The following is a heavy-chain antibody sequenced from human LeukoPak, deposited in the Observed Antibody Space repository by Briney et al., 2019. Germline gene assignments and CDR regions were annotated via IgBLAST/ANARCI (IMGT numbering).Heavy chain of an antibody. CDR2: ISAYNGNT. J-gene: IGHJ4*02. D-gene: IGHD3-22*01. CDR3: ARDLSNYYDSSGYADY. V-gene: IGHV1-18*01. CDR1: GYTFTSYG. Sequence: GASVKVSCKASGYTFTSYGISWVRQAPGQGLEWMGWISAYNGNTNYAQKLQGRATMTTDTSTSTAYMELRSLRSDDTAVYYCARDLSNYYDSSGYADYWGQGTLVTVSS.